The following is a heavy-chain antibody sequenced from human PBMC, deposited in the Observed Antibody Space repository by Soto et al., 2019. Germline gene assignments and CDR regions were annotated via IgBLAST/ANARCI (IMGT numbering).Heavy chain of an antibody. CDR1: GGSISSSSYY. J-gene: IGHJ4*02. D-gene: IGHD3-22*01. CDR2: IYYSGST. Sequence: KPSETLSLTCTVSGGSISSSSYYWGWIRQPPGKGLEWIGSIYYSGSTYYNPSLKSRVTISVATSKNQFSLKLSSVTAADTAVYYCARHMSYDSSGYYFYYFDYWGQGTLVTVSS. CDR3: ARHMSYDSSGYYFYYFDY. V-gene: IGHV4-39*01.